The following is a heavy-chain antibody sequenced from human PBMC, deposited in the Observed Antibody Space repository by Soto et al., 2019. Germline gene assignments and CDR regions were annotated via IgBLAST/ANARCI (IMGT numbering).Heavy chain of an antibody. J-gene: IGHJ3*02. Sequence: SETLSLNCTVSGGSVSSGRYYWSWIRQRPGKGLEGIGCIYYSGSTNYNPALKSQVTISVDTSKNQFSLKLSSVTAADTAVYYCARGPRRIGYCSGGSCYGMVVQAFDIWGQGTMGTVSS. V-gene: IGHV4-61*01. CDR2: IYYSGST. CDR3: ARGPRRIGYCSGGSCYGMVVQAFDI. D-gene: IGHD2-15*01. CDR1: GGSVSSGRYY.